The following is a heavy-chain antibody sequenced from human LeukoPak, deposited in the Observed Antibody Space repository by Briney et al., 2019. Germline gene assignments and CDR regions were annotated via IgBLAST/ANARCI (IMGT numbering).Heavy chain of an antibody. CDR2: IYYTGRA. J-gene: IGHJ2*01. V-gene: IGHV4-59*08. D-gene: IGHD6-19*01. CDR1: DDSISRYS. CDR3: ARFRPIAVAAAGWYFDL. Sequence: SETLSLTCAVSDDSISRYSWTWIRQPPGKGLEWIGNIYYTGRANYNPSLKSRVTMSVDTSKNQFSLKLSSVTAADTAVYYCARFRPIAVAAAGWYFDLWGRGTLVTVSS.